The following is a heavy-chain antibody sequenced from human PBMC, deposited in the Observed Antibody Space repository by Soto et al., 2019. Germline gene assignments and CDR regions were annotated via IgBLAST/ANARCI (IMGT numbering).Heavy chain of an antibody. D-gene: IGHD3-3*01. J-gene: IGHJ6*03. CDR2: FYYVGSP. Sequence: SETLSLTCTVSGGSISSGGYYWSWIRQHPGKGLDLFCYFYYVGSPFFNPSLKSRVTIPADTSIIHFSLRLIFVTAVDTFFFYCARRLDFGNGYFTAPMDVWGKGTTVTVSS. V-gene: IGHV4-31*03. CDR3: ARRLDFGNGYFTAPMDV. CDR1: GGSISSGGYY.